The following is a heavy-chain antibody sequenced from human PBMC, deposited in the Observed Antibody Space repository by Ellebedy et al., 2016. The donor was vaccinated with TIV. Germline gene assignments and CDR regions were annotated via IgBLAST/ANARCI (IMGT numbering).Heavy chain of an antibody. J-gene: IGHJ4*02. CDR3: AKSTVVTGYYFDY. CDR1: GFTFSSYA. D-gene: IGHD4-23*01. Sequence: GGSLRLSCAASGFTFSSYAMSWVRQAPGKGLEWVSAISGTGGSTYYADSVKGRFTISRDNAKNSLSLQMNSLRAEDTAVYYCAKSTVVTGYYFDYWGQGTLVTVSS. CDR2: ISGTGGST. V-gene: IGHV3-23*01.